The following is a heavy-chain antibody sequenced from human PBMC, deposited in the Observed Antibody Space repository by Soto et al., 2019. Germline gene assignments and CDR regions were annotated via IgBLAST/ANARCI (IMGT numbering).Heavy chain of an antibody. D-gene: IGHD6-13*01. J-gene: IGHJ4*02. CDR3: ARGARIAAAVGYYFDY. CDR1: GGSFSGYY. V-gene: IGHV4-34*01. CDR2: INHRGST. Sequence: QVQLQQWGAGLLKPSETLSLTCAVYGGSFSGYYWSWIRQPPGKGLEWIGEINHRGSTNYNPSLKSRVTISVDTSKNQFSLKLSSVTAADTAVYYCARGARIAAAVGYYFDYWGQGTLVTVSS.